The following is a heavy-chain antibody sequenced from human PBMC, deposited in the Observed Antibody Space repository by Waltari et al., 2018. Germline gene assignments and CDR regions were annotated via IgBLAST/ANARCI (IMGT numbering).Heavy chain of an antibody. Sequence: EVQLVESGGGLVQPGGSLRVSCTASGFTFSSYWMHWVRQVPGKGLEWVSTIRGSGISTYYADAVKGRFTISRDNSKNTLYLQMNSLRAEDTAVYYCAKVTAVDVVGASALDYWGQGTLVTVSS. V-gene: IGHV3-23*04. CDR3: AKVTAVDVVGASALDY. J-gene: IGHJ4*02. CDR2: IRGSGIST. D-gene: IGHD1-26*01. CDR1: GFTFSSYW.